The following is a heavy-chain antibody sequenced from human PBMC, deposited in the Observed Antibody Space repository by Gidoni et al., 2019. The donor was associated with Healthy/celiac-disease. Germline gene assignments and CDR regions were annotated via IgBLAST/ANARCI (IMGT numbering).Heavy chain of an antibody. CDR3: ARERGGATSDAFDI. CDR2: ISSSSSYI. Sequence: EVQLVASGGGLVKPGGSLSLSCAASGFTFSSYSMNWVRQAPGKGLEWVSSISSSSSYIYYADSVKGRFTISRDNAKNSLYLQMNSLRAEDTAVYYCARERGGATSDAFDIWGQGTMVTVSS. D-gene: IGHD1-26*01. J-gene: IGHJ3*02. CDR1: GFTFSSYS. V-gene: IGHV3-21*01.